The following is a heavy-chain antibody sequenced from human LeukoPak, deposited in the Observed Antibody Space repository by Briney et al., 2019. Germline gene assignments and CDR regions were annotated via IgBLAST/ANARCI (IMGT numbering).Heavy chain of an antibody. CDR2: IIPILGIA. V-gene: IGHV1-69*04. D-gene: IGHD1-20*01. CDR1: GGTSSSYA. J-gene: IGHJ6*02. Sequence: ASVKVSCKASGGTSSSYAISWVRQAPGQGLEWMGRIIPILGIANYAQKFQGRVTITADKSTSTAYMELSSLRSEDTAVYYCARDNWKPDYYYGMDVWGQGTTVTVSS. CDR3: ARDNWKPDYYYGMDV.